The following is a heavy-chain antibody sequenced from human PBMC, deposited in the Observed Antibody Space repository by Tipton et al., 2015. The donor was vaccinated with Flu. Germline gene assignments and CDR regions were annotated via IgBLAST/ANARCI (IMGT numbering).Heavy chain of an antibody. CDR2: INPSGGST. J-gene: IGHJ5*02. CDR3: ARGSSSGSYSQRNWFDP. CDR1: GYTFTSYY. Sequence: QVQLVQSGAEVKKPGASVKVSCKASGYTFTSYYMHWVRQAPGQGLEWMGIINPSGGSTSYAQKFQGRVTMTRDTSTSTVYMELSSLRSEDTAVYYCARGSSSGSYSQRNWFDPWGQGTLVTVSS. D-gene: IGHD3-10*01. V-gene: IGHV1-46*01.